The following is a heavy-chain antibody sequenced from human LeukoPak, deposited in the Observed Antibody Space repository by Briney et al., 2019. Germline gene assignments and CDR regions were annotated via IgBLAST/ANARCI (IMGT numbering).Heavy chain of an antibody. CDR2: ISYDGSNK. Sequence: GGSLRLSCAASGFTFSSYAMHGVRQAPGKGREWVAVISYDGSNKYCADSVKGRFTISRDNSKNTLYLQMNSLRAEDTAVYYCATANGGPFDYWGQGTLVTVSS. V-gene: IGHV3-30*04. CDR1: GFTFSSYA. D-gene: IGHD1-1*01. CDR3: ATANGGPFDY. J-gene: IGHJ4*02.